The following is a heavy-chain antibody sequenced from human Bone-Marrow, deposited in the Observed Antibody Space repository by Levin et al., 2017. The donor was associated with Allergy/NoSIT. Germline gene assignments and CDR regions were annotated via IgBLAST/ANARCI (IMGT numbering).Heavy chain of an antibody. CDR2: IHSRGSA. D-gene: IGHD5-12*01. J-gene: IGHJ6*02. CDR3: VARSNGMDV. Sequence: HPGGSLRLSCAASEFIVSSNYMSWVRQVPGKGLDWVSVIHSRGSAYYADSVKGRFTISRDNSKNTLYLRMNSLRVEDTAVYYCVARSNGMDVWGQGTTVTVSS. V-gene: IGHV3-66*01. CDR1: EFIVSSNY.